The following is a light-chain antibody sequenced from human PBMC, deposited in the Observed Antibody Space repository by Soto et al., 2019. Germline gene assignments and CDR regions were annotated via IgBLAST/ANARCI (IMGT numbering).Light chain of an antibody. V-gene: IGKV3-20*01. CDR1: QSVSSSY. Sequence: EIVLTQSPGTLSLSPGDRATLSCRASQSVSSSYLAWYQQKPGQAPSLLIYGASNRATGIPDRFSGGGSGTDFTLPISRLEPEDFAVYYCQRYSKSAMFTFGQPTKRAIK. CDR2: GAS. J-gene: IGKJ2*01. CDR3: QRYSKSAMFT.